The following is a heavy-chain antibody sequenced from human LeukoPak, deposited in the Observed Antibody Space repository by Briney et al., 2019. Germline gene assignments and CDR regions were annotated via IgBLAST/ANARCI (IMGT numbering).Heavy chain of an antibody. CDR1: GFTFSTYA. D-gene: IGHD2-15*01. V-gene: IGHV3-74*01. Sequence: GGSLRLSCEASGFTFSTYAMSWVRQAPGKGLVWVSRINSDGSSTSYADSVKGRFTISRDNAKNTLYLQMNSLRAEDTAVYYCAKILTVGGIDYWGQGTLVTVSS. J-gene: IGHJ4*02. CDR3: AKILTVGGIDY. CDR2: INSDGSST.